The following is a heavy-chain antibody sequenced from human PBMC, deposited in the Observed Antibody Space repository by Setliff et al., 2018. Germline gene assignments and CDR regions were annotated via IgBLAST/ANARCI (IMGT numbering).Heavy chain of an antibody. J-gene: IGHJ3*02. V-gene: IGHV4-39*07. CDR3: ARDGGDGYGVDAYAGGGFDI. CDR1: GFSINSGTHF. CDR2: IHYSGNT. Sequence: PSETLSLTCTVSGFSINSGTHFWGWIRQPPGKGLEWIGRIHYSGNTYYNPSLKSRVTISVDTSNNQFSLKLTSVTAADTAVYYCARDGGDGYGVDAYAGGGFDIWGQGTMVTVSS. D-gene: IGHD4-17*01.